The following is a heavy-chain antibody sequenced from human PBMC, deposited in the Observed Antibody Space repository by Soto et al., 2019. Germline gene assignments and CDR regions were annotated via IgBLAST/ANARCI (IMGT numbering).Heavy chain of an antibody. D-gene: IGHD3-22*01. Sequence: GGSLRLSCAASGFTFSDYYINWFRQAPGKGLGWVSYISSSGSSIYYADSVKGRFTISRDNAKNSLYLQMNSLRAEDTAVYYCARVRTSMIQVVFDYWGQGTQVTVSS. J-gene: IGHJ4*02. V-gene: IGHV3-11*01. CDR3: ARVRTSMIQVVFDY. CDR1: GFTFSDYY. CDR2: ISSSGSSI.